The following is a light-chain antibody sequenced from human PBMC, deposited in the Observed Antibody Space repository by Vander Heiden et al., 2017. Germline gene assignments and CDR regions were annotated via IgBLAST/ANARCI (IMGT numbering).Light chain of an antibody. V-gene: IGLV2-8*01. J-gene: IGLJ2*01. Sequence: QSALTQPPSASGSPGQSVTISCTGTSSDVGGYNYVSWYQQHPGNAPKLMIYEVSKRPSGVPDRFSGSKSGTTASLTVSGLQAEDEADYYCSSYAGSNTVVFGGGTKLTVL. CDR2: EVS. CDR3: SSYAGSNTVV. CDR1: SSDVGGYNY.